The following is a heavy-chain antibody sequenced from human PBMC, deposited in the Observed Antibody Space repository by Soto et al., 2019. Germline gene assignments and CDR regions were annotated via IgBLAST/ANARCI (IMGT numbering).Heavy chain of an antibody. CDR3: ARDLLAARGRCWFDP. Sequence: ASVKVSCKASGYTFTSYAMHWVRQATGQRLDWMGWINAGNGNTKYSQKFQGRVTITRDTSASTAYMELSSLRSEDTDVYYCARDLLAARGRCWFDPWGQGTLVTVSS. CDR2: INAGNGNT. J-gene: IGHJ5*02. CDR1: GYTFTSYA. V-gene: IGHV1-3*01. D-gene: IGHD6-6*01.